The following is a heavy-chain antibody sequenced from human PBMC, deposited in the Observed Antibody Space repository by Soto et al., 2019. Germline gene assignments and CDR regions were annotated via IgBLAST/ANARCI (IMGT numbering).Heavy chain of an antibody. D-gene: IGHD6-6*01. J-gene: IGHJ4*02. V-gene: IGHV3-33*01. CDR2: IWYDGSNK. Sequence: GGSLRLSCAASGFTFSSYGMHWVRQAPGKGLEWVAVIWYDGSNKYYADSVKGRFTISRDNSKNTLYLQMNSLRAEDTAVYYCARQAARNYIDSWGQGNSVTVSS. CDR1: GFTFSSYG. CDR3: ARQAARNYIDS.